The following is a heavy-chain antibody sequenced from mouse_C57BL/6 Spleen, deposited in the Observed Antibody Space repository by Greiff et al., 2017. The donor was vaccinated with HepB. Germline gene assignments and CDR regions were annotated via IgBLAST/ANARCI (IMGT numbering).Heavy chain of an antibody. CDR2: ISSGSSTI. Sequence: EVQLVESGGGLVKPGGSLKLSCAASGFTFSDYGMHWVRQAPEKGLEWVAYISSGSSTIYYADTVKGRFTISRDNAKNTLFLQMTSLRSEDTAMYYCARNYYGSISRSFDYWGQGTTLTVSS. D-gene: IGHD1-1*01. V-gene: IGHV5-17*01. CDR3: ARNYYGSISRSFDY. CDR1: GFTFSDYG. J-gene: IGHJ2*01.